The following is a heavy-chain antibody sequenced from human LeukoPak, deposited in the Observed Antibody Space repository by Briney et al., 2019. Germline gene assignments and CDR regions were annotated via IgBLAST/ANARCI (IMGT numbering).Heavy chain of an antibody. CDR3: ASSSYSSGWYLFDY. V-gene: IGHV1-69*13. D-gene: IGHD6-19*01. J-gene: IGHJ4*02. Sequence: GASVKVSCKASGGTFSSYAISWVRQAPGQGLEWMGGIIPIFGTANYAQKFQGRVTITADESTSTAYMELSSLRAEDTAVYYCASSSYSSGWYLFDYWGQGTLVTVSS. CDR2: IIPIFGTA. CDR1: GGTFSSYA.